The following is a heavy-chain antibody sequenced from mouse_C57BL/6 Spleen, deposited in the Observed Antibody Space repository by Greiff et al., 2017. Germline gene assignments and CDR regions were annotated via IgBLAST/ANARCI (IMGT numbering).Heavy chain of an antibody. CDR2: IVPGGSYT. V-gene: IGHV1-69*01. D-gene: IGHD2-13*01. Sequence: QVQLQQSGAELVMPGASVKLSCKASGYTFTSYCMHWVKQRPGQGLEWIGGIVPGGSYTYYNQKFKGKSTLTVDKSSSTAYMLLSSLTSEDSAVYYCARSYYGENSYYFDVWGKGTTVTVSS. CDR1: GYTFTSYC. J-gene: IGHJ1*03. CDR3: ARSYYGENSYYFDV.